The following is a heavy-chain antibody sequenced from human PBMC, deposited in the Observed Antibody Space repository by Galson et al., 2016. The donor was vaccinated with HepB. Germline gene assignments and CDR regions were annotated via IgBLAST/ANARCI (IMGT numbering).Heavy chain of an antibody. Sequence: SLRLSCAASGFTFSNAWMSWVRQAPGKGLEWVGRIKRKTDGGTTDYAAPVKGRFTISRDDSKNTLYLQMNSLKIEDTAVYYCTTLTDDYTELGWGQGTLVTVSS. CDR3: TTLTDDYTELG. CDR2: IKRKTDGGTT. CDR1: GFTFSNAW. J-gene: IGHJ4*02. D-gene: IGHD4-11*01. V-gene: IGHV3-15*01.